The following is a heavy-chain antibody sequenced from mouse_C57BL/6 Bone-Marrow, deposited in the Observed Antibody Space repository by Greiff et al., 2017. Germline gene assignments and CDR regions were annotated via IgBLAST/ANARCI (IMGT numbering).Heavy chain of an antibody. D-gene: IGHD2-2*01. CDR1: GFTFSSYG. CDR3: ARHRWLRRFDY. V-gene: IGHV5-6*01. Sequence: EVKLVESGGDLVKPGGSLKLSCAASGFTFSSYGMSWVRQTPDKRLEWVATISSGGSYTYYPDSVKGRFTISRDNAKNTLYLQMSSLKSEDTAMDYCARHRWLRRFDYWGQGTTLTVSS. CDR2: ISSGGSYT. J-gene: IGHJ2*01.